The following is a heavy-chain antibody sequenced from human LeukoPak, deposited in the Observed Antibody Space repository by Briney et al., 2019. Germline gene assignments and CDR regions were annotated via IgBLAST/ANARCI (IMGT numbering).Heavy chain of an antibody. CDR1: GYTFTSYG. D-gene: IGHD6-6*01. CDR2: INPNSGGT. J-gene: IGHJ4*02. Sequence: GASAKVSCKASGYTFTSYGISWVRQAPGQGLEWMGWINPNSGGTNYAQKFQGRVTMTRDTSISTAYMELSRLRSDDTAVYYCARAKGYSSSPVDYWGQGTLVTVSS. CDR3: ARAKGYSSSPVDY. V-gene: IGHV1-2*02.